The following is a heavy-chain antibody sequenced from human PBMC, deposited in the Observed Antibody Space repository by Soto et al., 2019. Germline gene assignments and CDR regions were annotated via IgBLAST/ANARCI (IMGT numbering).Heavy chain of an antibody. Sequence: QVQLQESGPGLVKPSQTLSLTCTVSGGSISSGGYYWWWIRQQPGKVLEWVGYIYNRGSTYYNPSLTSRVTTSADTPKHQFSLKWSSVTAPDTAVYCRARDLAPWGQGTLVTVSS. CDR3: ARDLAP. CDR1: GGSISSGGYY. V-gene: IGHV4-31*03. J-gene: IGHJ5*02. CDR2: IYNRGST.